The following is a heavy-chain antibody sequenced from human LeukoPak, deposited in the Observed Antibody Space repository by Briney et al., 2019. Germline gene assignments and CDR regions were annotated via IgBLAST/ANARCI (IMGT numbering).Heavy chain of an antibody. D-gene: IGHD1-26*01. CDR2: INSDGSST. Sequence: GGSLRLSCAASGFTFSSHWMHWVRQAPGKGLVWVSRINSDGSSTSYADSVKGRFTISRDNSKNTLYLQMNSLRAEDTAVYYCAKSGSSHEAFDYWGQGTLVTVSS. V-gene: IGHV3-74*01. J-gene: IGHJ4*02. CDR1: GFTFSSHW. CDR3: AKSGSSHEAFDY.